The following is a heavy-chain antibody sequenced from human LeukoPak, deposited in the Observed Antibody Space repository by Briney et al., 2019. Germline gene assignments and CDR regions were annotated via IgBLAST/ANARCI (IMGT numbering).Heavy chain of an antibody. Sequence: PGGSLRLSCAASGFTFSSYWMSWVRQAPGKGLEWVANIKQDGSEKYYVDSVKGRFTISRDNAKNSLYLQMNSLRAEDTAVYYCARDKDSHDFWSGYSSYAFDIWGQGTMVTVSS. D-gene: IGHD3-3*01. J-gene: IGHJ3*02. CDR2: IKQDGSEK. V-gene: IGHV3-7*01. CDR3: ARDKDSHDFWSGYSSYAFDI. CDR1: GFTFSSYW.